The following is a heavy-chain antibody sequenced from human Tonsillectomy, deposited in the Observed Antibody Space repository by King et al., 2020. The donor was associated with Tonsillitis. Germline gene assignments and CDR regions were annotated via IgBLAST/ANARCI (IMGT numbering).Heavy chain of an antibody. J-gene: IGHJ6*02. CDR1: GYIFTTYG. CDR3: ARDPRHFDIMTGSENNYYGLDV. CDR2: TSAYNGDT. V-gene: IGHV1-18*04. Sequence: QVQLVESGAEVKKPGASVKVSCKASGYIFTTYGISWVRQAPGQGLEWMGWTSAYNGDTKHAQKFQGRVIMTIDTSTSTAYMELRSLRSADTAVYFCARDPRHFDIMTGSENNYYGLDVWGQGTTVTVSS. D-gene: IGHD3-9*01.